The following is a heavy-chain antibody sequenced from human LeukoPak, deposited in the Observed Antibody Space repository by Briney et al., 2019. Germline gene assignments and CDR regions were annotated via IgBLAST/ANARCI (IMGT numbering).Heavy chain of an antibody. CDR1: GLTVSSND. J-gene: IGHJ4*02. V-gene: IGHV3-66*01. D-gene: IGHD5-18*01. CDR2: IYSGGST. CDR3: ARVVDTHFDY. Sequence: GGSLRLSCAASGLTVSSNDMSWVRQAPGKGLEWVSVIYSGGSTYYADSVKGRFTISRDNAKNTLYVQMNNLRAEDTAVYYCARVVDTHFDYWGQGTLVTVSS.